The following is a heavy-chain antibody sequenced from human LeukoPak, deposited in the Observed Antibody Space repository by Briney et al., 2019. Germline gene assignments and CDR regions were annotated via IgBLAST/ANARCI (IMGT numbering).Heavy chain of an antibody. CDR1: GGSFSGYY. V-gene: IGHV4-34*01. CDR3: ARSHYYYDSSGYPCDAFDI. CDR2: INHSGST. J-gene: IGHJ3*02. Sequence: SETLPLTCAVYGGSFSGYYWSWIRQPPGKGLEWIGEINHSGSTNYNPSLKSRVTISVDTSKNQFSLKLSSVTAADTAVYYCARSHYYYDSSGYPCDAFDIWGQGTMVTVSS. D-gene: IGHD3-22*01.